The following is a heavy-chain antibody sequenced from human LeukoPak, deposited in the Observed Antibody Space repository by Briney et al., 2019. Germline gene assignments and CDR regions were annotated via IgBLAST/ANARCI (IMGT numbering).Heavy chain of an antibody. Sequence: GGSLRLSCAASGFTITNYWMHWVRHAPGQGLVWVSRISSDGTTTNYADSVRGRLTISRDNAKNMLYLQMNSLRAEDTAIYYCIVIVLGWGQGTLVTVSS. CDR2: ISSDGTTT. V-gene: IGHV3-74*01. CDR1: GFTITNYW. J-gene: IGHJ4*02. CDR3: IVIVLG. D-gene: IGHD2-8*02.